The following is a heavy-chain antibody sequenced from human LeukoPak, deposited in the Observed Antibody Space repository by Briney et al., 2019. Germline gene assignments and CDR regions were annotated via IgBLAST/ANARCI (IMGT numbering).Heavy chain of an antibody. D-gene: IGHD5-24*01. Sequence: ASVKVSCKASGYTFTSYGISWVRQAPGQGLEWMGWISAYNGNTNYARKLQGRVTMTTDTSTSTAYMGLRSLRSDDTAVYYCARGCDGYNYWCVDYWGQGTLVTVSS. CDR3: ARGCDGYNYWCVDY. J-gene: IGHJ4*02. CDR1: GYTFTSYG. V-gene: IGHV1-18*01. CDR2: ISAYNGNT.